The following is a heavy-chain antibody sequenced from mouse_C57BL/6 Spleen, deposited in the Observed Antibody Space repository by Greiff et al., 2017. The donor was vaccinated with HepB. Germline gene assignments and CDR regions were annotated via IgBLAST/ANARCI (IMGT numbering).Heavy chain of an antibody. J-gene: IGHJ4*01. CDR3: TLRQLRPSYAMDY. Sequence: EVQLQQSGAELVRPGASVKLSCTASGFNIKDDYMHWVKQRPEQGLEWIGWIDPENGDTEYASKFQGKATITADTSSNTAYLQLSSLTSEDTAVYYCTLRQLRPSYAMDYWGQGTSVTVSS. CDR1: GFNIKDDY. CDR2: IDPENGDT. V-gene: IGHV14-4*01. D-gene: IGHD3-2*02.